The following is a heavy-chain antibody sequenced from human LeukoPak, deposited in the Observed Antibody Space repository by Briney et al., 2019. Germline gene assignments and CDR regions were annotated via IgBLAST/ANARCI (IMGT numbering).Heavy chain of an antibody. CDR3: AKARGIAAAAYYFDD. J-gene: IGHJ4*02. CDR2: ISWNSGSI. Sequence: GGSLRLSCAASGFTFDDYAMHWVRQAPGKGLEWVSGISWNSGSIGYADSVKGRFTISRDNAKNSLYLQMNSLRAEDTALYYCAKARGIAAAAYYFDDWGQGTLVTVSS. CDR1: GFTFDDYA. D-gene: IGHD6-13*01. V-gene: IGHV3-9*01.